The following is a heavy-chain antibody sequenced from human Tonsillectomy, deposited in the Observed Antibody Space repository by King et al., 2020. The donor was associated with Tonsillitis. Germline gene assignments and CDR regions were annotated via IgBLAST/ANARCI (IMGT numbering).Heavy chain of an antibody. Sequence: QLVQSGAEVKKPGESLKISCKGSGYSFTSYWIGWVRQMPGKGLEWMGIIYPGDSDTRYSPSFQVQVTISADRSISTAYLQWSSLKASDTAMYYFARRDCSGGSCYPGFDYWGQGTLVTVSS. CDR2: IYPGDSDT. V-gene: IGHV5-51*01. J-gene: IGHJ4*02. D-gene: IGHD2-15*01. CDR1: GYSFTSYW. CDR3: ARRDCSGGSCYPGFDY.